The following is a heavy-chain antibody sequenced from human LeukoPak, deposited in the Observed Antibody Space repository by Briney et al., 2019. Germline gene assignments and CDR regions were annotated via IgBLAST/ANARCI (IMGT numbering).Heavy chain of an antibody. J-gene: IGHJ4*02. Sequence: ASVKVSCKTSGFTFTSYGIAWVRQAPGQGLEWMGWIGVYNGNTNKAQNLQGRVTMTTDPSTSTAYLELRSLRSDDTAVYYCARDQWILRGSYWFDFWGQGTLVTVSS. D-gene: IGHD1-26*01. CDR2: IGVYNGNT. CDR1: GFTFTSYG. CDR3: ARDQWILRGSYWFDF. V-gene: IGHV1-18*04.